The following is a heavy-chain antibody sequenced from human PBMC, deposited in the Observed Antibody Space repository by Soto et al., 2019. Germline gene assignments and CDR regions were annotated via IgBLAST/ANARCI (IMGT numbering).Heavy chain of an antibody. CDR1: GFTFSSYW. CDR2: IKQDGSEK. D-gene: IGHD3-3*01. CDR3: AKDPNYDFWSGYQSY. J-gene: IGHJ4*02. Sequence: GGSLRLSCASSGFTFSSYWMSLVRQAPGKGLEWVANIKQDGSEKYYVDSVKGRFTISRDNAKNSLYLQMNSLRAEDTAVYYCAKDPNYDFWSGYQSYWGQGTLVTVSS. V-gene: IGHV3-7*03.